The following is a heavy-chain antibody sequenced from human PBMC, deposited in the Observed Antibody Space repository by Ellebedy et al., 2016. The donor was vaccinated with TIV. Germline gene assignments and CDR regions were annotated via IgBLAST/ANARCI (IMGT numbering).Heavy chain of an antibody. CDR2: ISYDGISK. J-gene: IGHJ4*02. D-gene: IGHD6-6*01. CDR1: GFTFNSFN. V-gene: IGHV3-30-3*01. Sequence: PGGSLRLSCAASGFTFNSFNLHWVRQAPGKGLEWVAFISYDGISKDYPDFVKGRFTISRDNSRNTVFLQLNRLRAEDTAVYYCARQQFSGSSGSDKYYFDFWGQGTLVTVSS. CDR3: ARQQFSGSSGSDKYYFDF.